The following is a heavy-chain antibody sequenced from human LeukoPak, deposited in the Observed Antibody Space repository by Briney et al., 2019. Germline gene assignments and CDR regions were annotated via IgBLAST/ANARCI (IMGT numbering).Heavy chain of an antibody. CDR3: ARDISVHYCSGGSCYPFYYYYGLDV. CDR1: GFTYSSYW. J-gene: IGHJ6*02. V-gene: IGHV3-74*01. CDR2: INNDGRST. D-gene: IGHD2-15*01. Sequence: GGALRLSCAASGFTYSSYWMHGVRQARGKGLVWVSRINNDGRSTNYADSVKGRVTISRDTAKNTQYLQINSLRAEDTAVYYCARDISVHYCSGGSCYPFYYYYGLDVWGQGASVTVPS.